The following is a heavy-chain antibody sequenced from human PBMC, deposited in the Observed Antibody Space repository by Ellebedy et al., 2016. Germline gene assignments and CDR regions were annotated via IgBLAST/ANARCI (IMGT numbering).Heavy chain of an antibody. V-gene: IGHV4-39*07. D-gene: IGHD1-26*01. J-gene: IGHJ6*02. CDR1: GGSISSSSYY. CDR2: IYYSGST. CDR3: ARAQGRLGAYYYGMDV. Sequence: SETLSLXXTVSGGSISSSSYYWGWIRQPPGKGLEWIGSIYYSGSTYYNPSLKSRVTISVDTSKNQFSLKLSSVTAADTAVYYCARAQGRLGAYYYGMDVWGQGTTVTVSS.